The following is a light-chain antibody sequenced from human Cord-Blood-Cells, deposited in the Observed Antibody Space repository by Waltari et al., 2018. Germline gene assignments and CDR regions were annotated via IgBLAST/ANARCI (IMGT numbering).Light chain of an antibody. Sequence: SALTQPASVSGSPGQSITISCTGTSSDVGGYNYVSWYQQHPGKAPKLMIYDVSNRPYGVSNRFSGSKSGNTAALTISGLQAEDEADYDCSSYTSSSTVVFGGGTKLTVL. CDR2: DVS. CDR1: SSDVGGYNY. V-gene: IGLV2-14*01. CDR3: SSYTSSSTVV. J-gene: IGLJ2*01.